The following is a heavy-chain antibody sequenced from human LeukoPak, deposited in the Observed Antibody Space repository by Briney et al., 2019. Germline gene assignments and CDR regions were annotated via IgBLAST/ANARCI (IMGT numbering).Heavy chain of an antibody. J-gene: IGHJ6*03. Sequence: PSETLSLTCTVSGGSISSSSYYWGWIRQPPGKGLEWIGTIYYSGSTYYNPSLKSRVTISVETSKNQFSLKLSSLTAADTAVYYCARLDTSHFYMXXWGKGTTVT. D-gene: IGHD1-26*01. CDR1: GGSISSSSYY. V-gene: IGHV4-39*01. CDR2: IYYSGST. CDR3: ARLDTSHFYMXX.